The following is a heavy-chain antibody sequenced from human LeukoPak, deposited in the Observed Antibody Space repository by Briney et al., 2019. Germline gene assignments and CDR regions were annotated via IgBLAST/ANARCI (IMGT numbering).Heavy chain of an antibody. V-gene: IGHV4-4*07. CDR2: MYPSGST. J-gene: IGHJ4*02. CDR3: ARDRGQLGAWDYFDY. D-gene: IGHD6-6*01. Sequence: SETLSLTCTVSGGSISSYYWSWIRQPAGKGLGWIGRMYPSGSTNYNASLKSRVTMSVDTSKNQFSLRLTSVTAADTAVYYCARDRGQLGAWDYFDYWGQGTLVTVSS. CDR1: GGSISSYY.